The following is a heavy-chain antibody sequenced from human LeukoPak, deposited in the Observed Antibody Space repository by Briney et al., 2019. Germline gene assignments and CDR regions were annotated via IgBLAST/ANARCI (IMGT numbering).Heavy chain of an antibody. V-gene: IGHV1-2*02. CDR2: INTNSGVT. Sequence: GASVKVSCKASGLTFTGVNYIHWVRQAPGQGPEWMGWINTNSGVTDYARKFQGRVTMTRDTSISTAYMELYRLTSDDTAMYYCTRDRLSKWFDPWGQGTLVTVSS. J-gene: IGHJ5*02. CDR1: GLTFTGVNY. CDR3: TRDRLSKWFDP. D-gene: IGHD5-12*01.